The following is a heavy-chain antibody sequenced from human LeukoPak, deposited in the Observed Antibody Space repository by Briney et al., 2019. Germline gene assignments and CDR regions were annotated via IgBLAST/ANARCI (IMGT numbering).Heavy chain of an antibody. CDR2: IYSSGST. CDR3: AKGGHWSITSLYFDY. CDR1: GGSISNYF. Sequence: SETLSLTCSVSGGSISNYFWTWIRQPPGKGLEWIGYIYSSGSTYYNPSLKSRVTISVDTSKNRFSLKLSTVTAADTAVYYCAKGGHWSITSLYFDYWGQGTLVTVSS. D-gene: IGHD3-10*01. J-gene: IGHJ4*02. V-gene: IGHV4-59*08.